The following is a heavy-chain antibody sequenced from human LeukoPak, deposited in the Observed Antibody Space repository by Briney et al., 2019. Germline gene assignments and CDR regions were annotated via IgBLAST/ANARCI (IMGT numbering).Heavy chain of an antibody. Sequence: ASVKVSCKASGYTFTSYAMNWVRQAPGQGLEWMGWINTNTGNQTYAQGFTGRFVFSLDTSVSTAYLQISSLKAEDTAVYYCARDLGRYDILTGYTSRWFDPWGQGTLVTVSS. CDR2: INTNTGNQ. CDR1: GYTFTSYA. V-gene: IGHV7-4-1*02. D-gene: IGHD3-9*01. J-gene: IGHJ5*02. CDR3: ARDLGRYDILTGYTSRWFDP.